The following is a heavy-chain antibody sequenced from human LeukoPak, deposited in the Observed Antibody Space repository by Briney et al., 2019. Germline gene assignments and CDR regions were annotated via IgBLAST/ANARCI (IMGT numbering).Heavy chain of an antibody. CDR3: ARFVDTAIKGGFDY. CDR2: IYPGDSDT. Sequence: GESLKISCKGSGYSFIRNWIGWVRQMPGKGLEWMAIIYPGDSDTRYSPSFQGQVTISADKSINTAYLQWSSLKASDTAMYYCARFVDTAIKGGFDYWGQGTLVTVSS. CDR1: GYSFIRNW. V-gene: IGHV5-51*01. D-gene: IGHD5-18*01. J-gene: IGHJ4*02.